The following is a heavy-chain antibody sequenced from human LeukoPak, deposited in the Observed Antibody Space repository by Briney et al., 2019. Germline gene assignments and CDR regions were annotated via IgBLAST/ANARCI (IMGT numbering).Heavy chain of an antibody. J-gene: IGHJ5*02. CDR2: IYYSGST. Sequence: SETLSLTCTVSGGSISSHYWSWIRQPPGKGLEWIGYIYYSGSTNYIPSLKSRVTISVDTSKNQFSLKLSSVTAADTAVYYCARVTKNDFWSGYLYPAYFGWFDPWGQGTLVTVSS. V-gene: IGHV4-59*11. D-gene: IGHD3-3*01. CDR1: GGSISSHY. CDR3: ARVTKNDFWSGYLYPAYFGWFDP.